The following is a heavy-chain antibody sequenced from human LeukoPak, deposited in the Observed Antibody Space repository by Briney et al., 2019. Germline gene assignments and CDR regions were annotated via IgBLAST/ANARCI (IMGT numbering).Heavy chain of an antibody. J-gene: IGHJ4*02. D-gene: IGHD3-10*02. Sequence: ASVKVSCKASGYTFTGYYMHWVRQAPGQGLEWMGWINPNSGGTKYAQKFQGRVIMTRDTSISTAYMELSRLGSDDTAVYYCASGLFSGSYYYYFDYWGQGTLVTVSS. CDR3: ASGLFSGSYYYYFDY. CDR1: GYTFTGYY. CDR2: INPNSGGT. V-gene: IGHV1-2*02.